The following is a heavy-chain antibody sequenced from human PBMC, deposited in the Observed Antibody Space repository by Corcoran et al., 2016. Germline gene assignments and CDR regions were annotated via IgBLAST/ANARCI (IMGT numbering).Heavy chain of an antibody. CDR2: IYSGGST. Sequence: EVQLVESGGGLIQPGGSLRLSCAASGFTVSSNYMSWVRQAPGKGLEWVSVIYSGGSTYYADSVKGRFTISRDNSKNTRYLQMNSLRAEDTAVYYCAGGRTGIAAAGTDYYFDYWGQGTLVTVSS. CDR3: AGGRTGIAAAGTDYYFDY. V-gene: IGHV3-53*01. D-gene: IGHD6-13*01. CDR1: GFTVSSNY. J-gene: IGHJ4*02.